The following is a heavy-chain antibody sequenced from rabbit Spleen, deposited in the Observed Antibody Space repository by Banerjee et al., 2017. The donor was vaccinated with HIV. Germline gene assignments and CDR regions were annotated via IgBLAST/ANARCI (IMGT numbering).Heavy chain of an antibody. CDR3: ARDSGSSFSSYGMDL. J-gene: IGHJ6*01. CDR1: GFSLTSSYD. V-gene: IGHV1S45*01. CDR2: IYAGSSGTT. D-gene: IGHD8-1*01. Sequence: QEQLVESGGGLVQPGTSLTLTCTASGFSLTSSYDMCWVRQAPGKGLEWIACIYAGSSGTTYYASGAKGRFTISKTSSTTVTLQMTSLTAADTATYFCARDSGSSFSSYGMDLWGPGTLVTVS.